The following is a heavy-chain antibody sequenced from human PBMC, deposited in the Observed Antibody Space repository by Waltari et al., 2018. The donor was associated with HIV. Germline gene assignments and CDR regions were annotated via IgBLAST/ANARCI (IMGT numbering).Heavy chain of an antibody. Sequence: QVQLQQWGAGLLKPSETLSLTCAVYGGSFSGYYWSWIRQPPGKGLEWIGEINHSGSTNYNPSLKSRVTISVDTSKNQFSLKRSSVTAADTAVYYCARGGRLRYFDCLWGQGTLVTVSS. D-gene: IGHD3-9*01. CDR1: GGSFSGYY. CDR3: ARGGRLRYFDCL. V-gene: IGHV4-34*01. J-gene: IGHJ4*02. CDR2: INHSGST.